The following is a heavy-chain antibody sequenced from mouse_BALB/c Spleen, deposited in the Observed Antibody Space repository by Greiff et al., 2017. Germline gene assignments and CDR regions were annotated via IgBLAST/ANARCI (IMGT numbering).Heavy chain of an antibody. CDR1: GYNFTSYW. CDR2: IYPGSGST. CDR3: ASQISLITTVVATPFAY. V-gene: IGHV1-55*01. D-gene: IGHD1-1*01. J-gene: IGHJ3*01. Sequence: QVQLQQPGAELARPGASVKLSCKASGYNFTSYWINWVKLRPGQGLEWIGDIYPGSGSTNYNEKFKSKATLTVDTSSSTAYMQLSSLASEDSALYYCASQISLITTVVATPFAYWGQGTLVTVSA.